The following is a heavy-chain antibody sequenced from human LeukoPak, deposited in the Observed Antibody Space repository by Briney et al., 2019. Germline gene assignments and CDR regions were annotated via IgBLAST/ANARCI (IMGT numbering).Heavy chain of an antibody. CDR1: GGTFSSYA. CDR3: ARGTMRDGNWFDP. J-gene: IGHJ5*02. CDR2: IIPILGIA. V-gene: IGHV1-69*04. Sequence: ASVKVSSTASGGTFSSYAISWVRQTPGQGLEWMGRIIPILGIANYAQKFQGRVTITADKSTSTAYMELSSLRSEDTAVYYCARGTMRDGNWFDPWGQGTLVTVSS. D-gene: IGHD5-24*01.